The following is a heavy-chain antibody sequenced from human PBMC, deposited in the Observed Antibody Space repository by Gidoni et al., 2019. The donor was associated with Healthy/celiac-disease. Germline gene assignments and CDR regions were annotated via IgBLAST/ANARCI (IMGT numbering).Heavy chain of an antibody. CDR2: ISGSGGST. CDR1: GFTFSSYA. Sequence: EVQLLESGGGLVQPGGSLRLSCAASGFTFSSYAMSWVRQAPGKGLEWVSAISGSGGSTYYADSVKGRFTISRDNSKNTLYLQMNSLRAEDTAVYYCAKTHRDIVVVPAVPFDPWGQGTLVTVSS. J-gene: IGHJ5*02. D-gene: IGHD2-2*01. V-gene: IGHV3-23*01. CDR3: AKTHRDIVVVPAVPFDP.